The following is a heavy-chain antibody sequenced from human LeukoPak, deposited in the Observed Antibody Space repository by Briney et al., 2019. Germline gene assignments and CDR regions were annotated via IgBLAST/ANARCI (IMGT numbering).Heavy chain of an antibody. D-gene: IGHD3-22*01. Sequence: GGSLRLSCAASGFTFSSYSMNWVRQAPGKGLEWVSYISSSSSSSTYYADSVKGRFTISRDNAKNSLYLQMNRLRAEDTAVYYCARDLNYDSTYFDYWGQGTLVTVSS. CDR2: ISSSSSSST. V-gene: IGHV3-48*04. CDR3: ARDLNYDSTYFDY. CDR1: GFTFSSYS. J-gene: IGHJ4*02.